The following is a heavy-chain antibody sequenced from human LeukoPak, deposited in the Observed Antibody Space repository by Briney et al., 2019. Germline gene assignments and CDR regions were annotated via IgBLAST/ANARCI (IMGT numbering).Heavy chain of an antibody. CDR2: IIPIFGTS. V-gene: IGHV1-69*01. CDR1: GGTFSSYA. J-gene: IGHJ4*02. D-gene: IGHD6-19*01. Sequence: SVKVSCKASGGTFSSYAISWVRQAPGQGHEWMGGIIPIFGTSNYAQKFQGRVTITADESTSTAYMELSSLGSEDTAVYYCATSSAVADPYYFDYWGQGTLVTVSS. CDR3: ATSSAVADPYYFDY.